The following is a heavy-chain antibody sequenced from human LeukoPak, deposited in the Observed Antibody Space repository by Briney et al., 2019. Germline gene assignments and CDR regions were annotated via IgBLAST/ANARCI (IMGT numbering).Heavy chain of an antibody. CDR1: GYSFTINS. CDR3: ARDGIDILTGPLNS. D-gene: IGHD3-9*01. J-gene: IGHJ4*02. Sequence: ASVKVSCKASGYSFTINSMHWVRQAPGQRLEWMGWINGGNGNTKYSQNFQGRVTNTRDTSASTAYMELSSLRSEDTAVYYCARDGIDILTGPLNSWGQGTLVTVSS. CDR2: INGGNGNT. V-gene: IGHV1-3*01.